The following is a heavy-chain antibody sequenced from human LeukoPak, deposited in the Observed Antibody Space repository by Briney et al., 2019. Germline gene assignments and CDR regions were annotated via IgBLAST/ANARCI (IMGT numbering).Heavy chain of an antibody. J-gene: IGHJ4*02. CDR2: ISGSGDSA. D-gene: IGHD3-10*01. Sequence: GGSLRLSCAASGFTVSSNYMSWVRQAPGKGLEWVSAISGSGDSAYYADSVKGRFTISRDNSKSTLYLQMNSLRAEDTAIYYCAKDHSWYSGSGPSYDYWGQGTLVTVSS. CDR3: AKDHSWYSGSGPSYDY. V-gene: IGHV3-23*01. CDR1: GFTVSSNY.